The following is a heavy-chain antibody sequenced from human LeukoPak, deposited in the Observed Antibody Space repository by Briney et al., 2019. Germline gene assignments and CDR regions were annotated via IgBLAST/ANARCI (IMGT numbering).Heavy chain of an antibody. CDR2: INPSGGST. J-gene: IGHJ1*01. CDR1: GYTFTSYY. Sequence: ASVKVSCKASGYTFTSYYMHWVRQDPGQGLEWMGIINPSGGSTSYAQKFQGRVTMTRDTSTSTVYMELSSLRSEDTAVYYCARGPNTYCGGDCYLEYFQHWGQGTLVTVSS. D-gene: IGHD2-21*02. V-gene: IGHV1-46*01. CDR3: ARGPNTYCGGDCYLEYFQH.